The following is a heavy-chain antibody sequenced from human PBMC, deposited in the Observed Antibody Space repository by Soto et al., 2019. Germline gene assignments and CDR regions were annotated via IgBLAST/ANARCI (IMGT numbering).Heavy chain of an antibody. J-gene: IGHJ6*02. CDR1: GFTFSSYD. CDR2: IGTAGDT. D-gene: IGHD6-19*01. Sequence: EVQLVESGGGLVQPGGSLRLSCAASGFTFSSYDMHWVRQATGKGLEWVSAIGTAGDTYYPGSVKGRFTISRENGKNSLYLQMNSLRAEDTAVYYCARGGSGWYLAYYYYYGMDVWGQGTTVTVSS. V-gene: IGHV3-13*01. CDR3: ARGGSGWYLAYYYYYGMDV.